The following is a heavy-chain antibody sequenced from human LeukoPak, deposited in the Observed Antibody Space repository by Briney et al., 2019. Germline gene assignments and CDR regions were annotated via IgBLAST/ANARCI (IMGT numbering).Heavy chain of an antibody. J-gene: IGHJ6*02. CDR1: GGSISSYY. V-gene: IGHV4-59*08. D-gene: IGHD3-16*01. CDR3: ARLIRRGGYYYYGMDV. Sequence: SETLSLTCTVSGGSISSYYWSWIRQPPGKGLEWIGYIYYSGSTNYNPSLKSRVTISVDTSKNQFSLKLSSVTAADTAVYYCARLIRRGGYYYYGMDVWGQGTTVTVSS. CDR2: IYYSGST.